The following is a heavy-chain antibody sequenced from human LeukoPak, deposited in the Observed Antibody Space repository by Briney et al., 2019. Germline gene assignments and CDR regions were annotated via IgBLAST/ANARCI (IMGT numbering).Heavy chain of an antibody. CDR1: GGSISSGSYY. Sequence: ASETLSLTCTVSGGSISSGSYYWSWIRQPAGKGLEWIGRIYTSGSTNYNPSLKSRVTISVDTSKNQFSLKLSSVTAADTAVYYCARAHYQLLSLDHWGQGTLVTVSS. V-gene: IGHV4-61*02. J-gene: IGHJ4*02. D-gene: IGHD2-2*01. CDR3: ARAHYQLLSLDH. CDR2: IYTSGST.